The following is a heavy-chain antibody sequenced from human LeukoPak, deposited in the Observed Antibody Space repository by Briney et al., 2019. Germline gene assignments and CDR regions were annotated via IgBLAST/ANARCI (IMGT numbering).Heavy chain of an antibody. CDR3: ARAGSPYFYYYMDV. J-gene: IGHJ6*03. CDR1: GGTFSNYA. Sequence: ASVKVSCKASGGTFSNYAISWVRQAPGQGLEWMGWINTNTGNPTYAQGFTGRFVFSLDTSVSTAYLQISSLKAEDTAVYYCARAGSPYFYYYMDVWGKGTTVTVSS. D-gene: IGHD6-25*01. CDR2: INTNTGNP. V-gene: IGHV7-4-1*02.